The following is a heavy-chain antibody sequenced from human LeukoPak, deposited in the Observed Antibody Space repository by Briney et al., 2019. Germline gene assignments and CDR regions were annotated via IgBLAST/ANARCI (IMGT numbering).Heavy chain of an antibody. CDR1: GGSITNYY. D-gene: IGHD3-16*01. Sequence: SETLSLTCTVSGGSITNYYWTWIRQPAGKGLEWIGRIHSGGSRYYNPSLNSRVTMSMDTSQNQFSLKLTAMTAADTAVYFCARDPFRSSFDYWGQGTRVTVSS. J-gene: IGHJ4*02. V-gene: IGHV4-4*07. CDR2: IHSGGSR. CDR3: ARDPFRSSFDY.